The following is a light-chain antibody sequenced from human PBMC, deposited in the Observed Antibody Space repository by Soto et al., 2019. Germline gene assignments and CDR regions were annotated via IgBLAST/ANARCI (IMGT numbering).Light chain of an antibody. CDR1: QSISSW. CDR2: KAS. J-gene: IGKJ1*01. V-gene: IGKV1-5*03. CDR3: QQYNSYWT. Sequence: DIQMTQSPSTLSASVGDRVTITCRASQSISSWLAWYQQKPGKAPTLLIYKASSLASGVPSRFSGSGSGTEFTLTISSLQPDYFATYYCQQYNSYWTFGQGTKVEIK.